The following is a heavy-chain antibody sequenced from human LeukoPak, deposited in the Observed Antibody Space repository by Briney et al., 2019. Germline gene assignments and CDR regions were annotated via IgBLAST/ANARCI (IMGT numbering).Heavy chain of an antibody. CDR2: IYYTGST. CDR3: ARVGTYYYDSSGYYYDY. V-gene: IGHV4-59*12. J-gene: IGHJ4*02. Sequence: SETLSLTCTVSGGSISSSYCSWIRQPPGKGLEWIGYIYYTGSTSYNSSLKSRVTISLDTSKSQFSLKLSSVTAADTAVYYCARVGTYYYDSSGYYYDYWGQGTLVTVSS. CDR1: GGSISSSY. D-gene: IGHD3-22*01.